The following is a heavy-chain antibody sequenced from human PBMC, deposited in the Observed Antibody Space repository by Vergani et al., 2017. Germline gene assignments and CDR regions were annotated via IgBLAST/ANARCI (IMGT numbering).Heavy chain of an antibody. D-gene: IGHD2-2*01. J-gene: IGHJ5*02. CDR3: ALAESSTSCINSVCITPETGSWFDP. CDR1: GYTFTYRY. CDR2: ITHFNGNT. Sequence: QMQLVQSGAEVKKTGSSVKVSCKASGYTFTYRYLHWVRQAPGQALEWMGWITHFNGNTNYAQKFQDRVTITRDRSMSTAYMELSSLRSEDTAMYYCALAESSTSCINSVCITPETGSWFDPWGQGTLVTVSS. V-gene: IGHV1-45*02.